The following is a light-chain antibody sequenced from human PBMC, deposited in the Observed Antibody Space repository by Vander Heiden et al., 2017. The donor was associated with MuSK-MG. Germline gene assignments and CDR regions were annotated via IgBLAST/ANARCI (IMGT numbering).Light chain of an antibody. Sequence: SYDLTQPPSVSVSPGPTATIPCPGDKLGDKYASWYQQRPGQSPVLFIYQHIKRPSGIPERFSGSNSGNTATLNISGTQAMDEADYYCQAWDSSTVVFGGGTKLTVL. CDR1: KLGDKY. CDR2: QHI. CDR3: QAWDSSTVV. V-gene: IGLV3-1*01. J-gene: IGLJ3*02.